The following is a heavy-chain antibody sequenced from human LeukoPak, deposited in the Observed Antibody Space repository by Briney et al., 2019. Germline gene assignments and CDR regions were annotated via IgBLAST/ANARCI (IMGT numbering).Heavy chain of an antibody. CDR2: IIPIFGTA. CDR3: AREVSGWYNWFDP. V-gene: IGHV1-69*06. Sequence: ASVKVSCKASGYTFTSYAMHWVRQAPGQRLEWMGGIIPIFGTANYAQKFQGRVTITADKSTSTAYMELSSLRSEDTAVYYCAREVSGWYNWFDPWGQGTLVTVSS. J-gene: IGHJ5*02. D-gene: IGHD6-19*01. CDR1: GYTFTSYA.